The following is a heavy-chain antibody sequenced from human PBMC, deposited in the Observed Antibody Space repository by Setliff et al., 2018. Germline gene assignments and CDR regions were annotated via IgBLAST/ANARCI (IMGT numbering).Heavy chain of an antibody. CDR1: GYTFSDYW. J-gene: IGHJ4*02. D-gene: IGHD2-15*01. V-gene: IGHV5-51*01. CDR2: IYPGDSDT. Sequence: GESLKISCRGSGYTFSDYWIGWVRQMPGKGLEWMGIIYPGDSDTRYSPSLQGQVTFSADKSISTAYLQWRSLKASDSATYYCARVVGADGMGTDYWGQGTVVTVSS. CDR3: ARVVGADGMGTDY.